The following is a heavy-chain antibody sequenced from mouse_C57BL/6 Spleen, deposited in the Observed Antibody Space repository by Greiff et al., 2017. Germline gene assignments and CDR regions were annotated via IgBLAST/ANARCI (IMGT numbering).Heavy chain of an antibody. CDR2: IWSDGST. J-gene: IGHJ4*01. CDR1: GFSLTSYG. CDR3: ARHDGGSGYSYAMDY. Sequence: VKLQESGPGLVAPSQCLSITCTASGFSLTSYGVHWVRQPPGKGLEWLVVIWSDGSTTYNSAPKSRLSISKDNPEGQVFLKVNSLQTDDTAVYYCARHDGGSGYSYAMDYWGQGTSVTVSS. D-gene: IGHD1-1*01. V-gene: IGHV2-6-1*01.